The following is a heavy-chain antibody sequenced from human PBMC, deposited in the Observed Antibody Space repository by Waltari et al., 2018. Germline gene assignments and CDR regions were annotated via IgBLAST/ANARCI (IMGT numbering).Heavy chain of an antibody. D-gene: IGHD3-3*01. J-gene: IGHJ4*02. CDR1: GGSISSYY. CDR2: IYYSGST. CDR3: ARVPEDCDFWSLYFDY. Sequence: QVQLQESGPGLVKPSETLSLTCTVSGGSISSYYWSWIRQPPGKGLEWIGYIYYSGSTNYNPSLKSRVTISVDTSKNQFSLKLSSVTAADTAVYYCARVPEDCDFWSLYFDYWGQGTLVTVSS. V-gene: IGHV4-59*01.